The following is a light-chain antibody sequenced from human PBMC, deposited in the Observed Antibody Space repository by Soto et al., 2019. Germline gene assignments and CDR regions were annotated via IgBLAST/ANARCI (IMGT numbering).Light chain of an antibody. J-gene: IGLJ2*01. V-gene: IGLV2-14*01. Sequence: QSALTQPASVSGSPGQSVTISCTGTSSDVGAYKYVAWYQRHPGKAPKVMIYEVSNRPPGVSNRFSGSKSGNTASLTISGLQAEDEADYYCSSYTTSSTLVFGGGTKLTVL. CDR2: EVS. CDR3: SSYTTSSTLV. CDR1: SSDVGAYKY.